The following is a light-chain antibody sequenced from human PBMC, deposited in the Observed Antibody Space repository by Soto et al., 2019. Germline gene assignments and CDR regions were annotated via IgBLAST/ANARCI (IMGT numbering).Light chain of an antibody. V-gene: IGLV2-14*01. CDR2: DVS. Sequence: QSALTQPASVSGSPGQSITISCTGTSSDVGGYNSVSWYQQHPGKAPKLMIYDVSNRPSGVSNRFSGSKSGNTACLTISGLQAEDEADYYCSSYTSRSTLVFGGGTKVTVL. J-gene: IGLJ2*01. CDR1: SSDVGGYNS. CDR3: SSYTSRSTLV.